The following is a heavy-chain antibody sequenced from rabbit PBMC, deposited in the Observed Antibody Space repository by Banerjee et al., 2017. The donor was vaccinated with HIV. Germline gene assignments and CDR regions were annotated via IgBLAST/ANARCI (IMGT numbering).Heavy chain of an antibody. CDR2: VYVGSSDNT. J-gene: IGHJ6*01. Sequence: QEQLKETGGGLVQPGGSLTLSCTASGFDFSRYYMSWVRQAPGKGLEWIACVYVGSSDNTYYASWAKGRFTISKTSSTTVTLQMTSLTAADTATYFCARHVYAMDLWGPGTLVTVS. V-gene: IGHV1S45*01. CDR1: GFDFSRYYM. CDR3: ARHVYAMDL.